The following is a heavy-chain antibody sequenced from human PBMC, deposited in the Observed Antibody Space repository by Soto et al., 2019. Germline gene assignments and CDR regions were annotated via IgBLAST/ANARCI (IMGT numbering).Heavy chain of an antibody. J-gene: IGHJ6*02. CDR1: GFTFNSYW. CDR2: IKEDGSER. CDR3: TRGPPGGYGMDV. D-gene: IGHD3-16*01. Sequence: PGGSLRLSCAASGFTFNSYWMSWVRQAPGKGLEWVANIKEDGSERYYVDSVKGRFTISRDNAKNSLYLQMEGLRVEDTAVYYCTRGPPGGYGMDVWGRGTTVTVSS. V-gene: IGHV3-7*03.